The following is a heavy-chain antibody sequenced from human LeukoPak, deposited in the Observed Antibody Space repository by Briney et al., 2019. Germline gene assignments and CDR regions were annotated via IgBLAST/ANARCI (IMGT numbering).Heavy chain of an antibody. Sequence: GGSLRLSCTASGFTFNTYSMNWVRLAPGKGLEWVTSISDRGSYIYYADSVKGRFTISRDNAKNSLYLQMNSLRADDTAVYYCANHLACGSTSCPSFDDWGQGTLVTVSS. V-gene: IGHV3-21*01. CDR3: ANHLACGSTSCPSFDD. CDR1: GFTFNTYS. CDR2: ISDRGSYI. J-gene: IGHJ4*02. D-gene: IGHD2-2*01.